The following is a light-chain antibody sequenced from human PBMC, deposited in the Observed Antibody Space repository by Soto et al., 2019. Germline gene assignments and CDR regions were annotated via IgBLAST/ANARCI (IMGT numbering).Light chain of an antibody. Sequence: QTVVTQPPSASGTPGQRVTISCSGSSSNSGSNYVYWYQQLPGTAPKLLIYRNNQRPSGVPDRFSGSKSGTSASLAISGLRSEDEADYYCAAWDDSLSGAVFGGGTQLTVL. CDR3: AAWDDSLSGAV. CDR2: RNN. CDR1: SSNSGSNY. V-gene: IGLV1-47*01. J-gene: IGLJ7*01.